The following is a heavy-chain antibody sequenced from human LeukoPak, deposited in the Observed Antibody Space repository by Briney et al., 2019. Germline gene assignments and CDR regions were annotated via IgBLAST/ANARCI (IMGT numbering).Heavy chain of an antibody. CDR1: GGSISSYY. CDR3: ARSGSYYYGSGTYYPDY. Sequence: KPSETLSLTCTVSGGSISSYYWSWIRQPAGKGLEWIGRIYTSGSTNYNPSLKSRVTMSVDTSKNQFYLKLSSVTAVDTVVYYCARSGSYYYGSGTYYPDYWGQGSLVTFSS. D-gene: IGHD3-10*01. J-gene: IGHJ4*02. CDR2: IYTSGST. V-gene: IGHV4-4*07.